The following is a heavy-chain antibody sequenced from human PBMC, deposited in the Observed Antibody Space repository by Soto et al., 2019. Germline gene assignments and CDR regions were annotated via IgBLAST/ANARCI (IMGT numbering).Heavy chain of an antibody. Sequence: GGSLRLSCAVSGFTFRFYGMHWVRQAPGKGLECVAVISHDGSNAFYADSVKGRFTISRDNSKNMLYLQMNSLKLEDTAVYYCAKGRGGECSDDACYFGGDYWGRGNLVTVSS. J-gene: IGHJ4*02. CDR3: AKGRGGECSDDACYFGGDY. D-gene: IGHD2-21*02. CDR2: ISHDGSNA. CDR1: GFTFRFYG. V-gene: IGHV3-30*18.